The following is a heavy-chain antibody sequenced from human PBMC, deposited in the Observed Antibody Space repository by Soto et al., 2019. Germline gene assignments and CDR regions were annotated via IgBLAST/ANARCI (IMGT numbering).Heavy chain of an antibody. CDR1: GFSLSDARMG. CDR2: IFSSDEK. D-gene: IGHD6-19*01. V-gene: IGHV2-26*01. J-gene: IGHJ4*02. Sequence: QVTLKESGPVLVKPTETLTLTCTVSGFSLSDARMGVSWIRQPPGKALECLGHIFSSDEKFFITSLTRRVTISKDTSRSQVVLTVTDVDPVDTSTYYCAHHMKDGSGWYILRYCGQGTLVTVSS. CDR3: AHHMKDGSGWYILRY.